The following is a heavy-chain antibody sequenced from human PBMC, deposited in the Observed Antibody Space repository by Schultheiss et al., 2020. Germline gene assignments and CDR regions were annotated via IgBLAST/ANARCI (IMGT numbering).Heavy chain of an antibody. J-gene: IGHJ6*02. D-gene: IGHD5-18*01. CDR3: ARARAYTAMVRLYGMDV. Sequence: ASVKVSCKASGYTFTSYDINWVRQATGQGLEWMGWMNPNSGNTGYAQKFQGRVTMTRNTSISTAYMELSRLRSDDTAVYYCARARAYTAMVRLYGMDVWGQGTTVTVSS. CDR2: MNPNSGNT. V-gene: IGHV1-8*01. CDR1: GYTFTSYD.